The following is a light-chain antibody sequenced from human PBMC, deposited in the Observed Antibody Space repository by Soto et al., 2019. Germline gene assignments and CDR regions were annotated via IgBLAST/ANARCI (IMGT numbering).Light chain of an antibody. J-gene: IGKJ4*01. CDR2: GAS. Sequence: EIVLTQSPGTLSLSPGERATLSCRTSQSVNNNYLAWYQQKPGQAPRLLIYGASSRATGIPDRFSGSGSGTDFTLSISRLEPEDFAVYYCQQSGTSPPVAFGGGTKVEIK. V-gene: IGKV3-20*01. CDR3: QQSGTSPPVA. CDR1: QSVNNNY.